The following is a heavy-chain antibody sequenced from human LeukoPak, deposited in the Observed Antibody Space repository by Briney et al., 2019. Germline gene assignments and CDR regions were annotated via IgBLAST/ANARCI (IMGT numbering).Heavy chain of an antibody. CDR2: IKADGSGT. CDR1: GFTIGPYA. Sequence: GGSLRLSCAASGFTIGPYAMYWVRHGPGRGLEWVSVIKADGSGTFYADSVRGRFTTSRDNSKNSLYLQMNSLTSEDTALYYCATWAFYHNLDVWGQGATVIVSS. J-gene: IGHJ6*02. D-gene: IGHD2/OR15-2a*01. CDR3: ATWAFYHNLDV. V-gene: IGHV3-43*02.